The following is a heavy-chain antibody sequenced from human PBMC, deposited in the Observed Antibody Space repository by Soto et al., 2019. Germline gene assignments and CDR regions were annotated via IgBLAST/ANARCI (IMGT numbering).Heavy chain of an antibody. V-gene: IGHV6-1*01. CDR3: VRSRIFIVVVSVMTYYYYYGMDV. Sequence: PSQTLSLTCAISGDSVSSDSAAWNWIRQSPSRGLEWLGRAYYRSKWYIEYAPSVNSRITINPDTSKNQLSLQLISVNPEDTAVDYCVRSRIFIVVVSVMTYYYYYGMDVWGQGTTVTVSS. J-gene: IGHJ6*02. CDR2: AYYRSKWYI. CDR1: GDSVSSDSAA. D-gene: IGHD2-2*01.